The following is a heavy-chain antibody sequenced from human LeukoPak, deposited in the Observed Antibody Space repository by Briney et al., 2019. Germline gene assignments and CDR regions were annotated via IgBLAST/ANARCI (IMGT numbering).Heavy chain of an antibody. CDR1: GVTFHDYA. J-gene: IGHJ4*02. Sequence: GGTLILSCSASGVTFHDYAMHWVRQAPGKGLEWVSHISEDGGSTNYADSVRGRFTISRDNSKNFLYLQMSSLRTEDTALYYCTKDQSRLWSGTLGVWGPGTLVIVSS. CDR3: TKDQSRLWSGTLGV. D-gene: IGHD3-3*01. CDR2: ISEDGGST. V-gene: IGHV3-43*02.